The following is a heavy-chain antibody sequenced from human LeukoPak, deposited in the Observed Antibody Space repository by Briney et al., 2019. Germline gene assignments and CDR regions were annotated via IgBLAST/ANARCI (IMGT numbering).Heavy chain of an antibody. CDR3: ANDYYDSSGYPINWFDP. CDR2: IIPIFGTA. J-gene: IGHJ5*02. CDR1: GGTFSSYA. D-gene: IGHD3-22*01. V-gene: IGHV1-69*13. Sequence: SVKVSFKASGGTFSSYAISWVRQAPGQGLEWMGGIIPIFGTANYAQKFQGRVTITADESTSTAYMELSSLRSEDTAVYYCANDYYDSSGYPINWFDPWGQGTLVTVSS.